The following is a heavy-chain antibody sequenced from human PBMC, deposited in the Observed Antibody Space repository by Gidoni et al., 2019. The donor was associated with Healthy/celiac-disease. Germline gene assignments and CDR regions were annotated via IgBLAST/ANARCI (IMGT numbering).Heavy chain of an antibody. Sequence: EVQLVESGGGLVQPGRSLRLSCAAFGFTFADYAMHWVRQAPGKGLEWVSGISWNSGSIGYADSVKGRFTISRDNAKNSLYLQMNSLRAEDTALYYCAKLDPIVGATTPAFDIWGQGTMVTVSS. CDR1: GFTFADYA. CDR3: AKLDPIVGATTPAFDI. D-gene: IGHD1-26*01. J-gene: IGHJ3*02. CDR2: ISWNSGSI. V-gene: IGHV3-9*01.